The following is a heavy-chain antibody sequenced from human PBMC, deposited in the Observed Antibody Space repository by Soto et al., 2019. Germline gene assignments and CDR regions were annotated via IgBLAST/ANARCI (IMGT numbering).Heavy chain of an antibody. Sequence: GGSLRLSCAASGFTFSSYSMNWVRQAPGKGLEWVSSISSSSSYIYYADSVKGRFTISRDNAKNSLYLQMNSLRAEDTAVYYCARPLFANDYYYYGMDVWGQGTTVTVSS. CDR1: GFTFSSYS. CDR2: ISSSSSYI. CDR3: ARPLFANDYYYYGMDV. V-gene: IGHV3-21*01. D-gene: IGHD2-21*01. J-gene: IGHJ6*02.